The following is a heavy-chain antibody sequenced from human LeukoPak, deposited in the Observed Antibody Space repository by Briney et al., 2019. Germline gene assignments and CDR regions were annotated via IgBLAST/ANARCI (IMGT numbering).Heavy chain of an antibody. CDR1: GGSFSGYY. CDR2: INHSGST. Sequence: SETLSLTCAVYGGSFSGYYWSWIRQPPGKGLEWIGEINHSGSTNYNPSLKSRVTISVDTSKNQFSLKLSSVTAADTAVYYCARVYYDFWSGQIYGMDVWGQGTTVTVSS. V-gene: IGHV4-34*01. J-gene: IGHJ6*02. CDR3: ARVYYDFWSGQIYGMDV. D-gene: IGHD3-3*01.